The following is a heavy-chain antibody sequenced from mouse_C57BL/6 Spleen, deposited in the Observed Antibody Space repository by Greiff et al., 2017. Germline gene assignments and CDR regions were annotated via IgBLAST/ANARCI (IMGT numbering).Heavy chain of an antibody. CDR1: GYAFTNYL. Sequence: LQESGAELVRPGTSVKVSCKASGYAFTNYLIEWVKQRPGQGLEWIGVINPGSGGTNYNEKFKGKATLTADKSSSTAYMQLSSLTSEDSAVYFCARVGDYDDGTWFAYWGQGTLVTVSA. D-gene: IGHD2-4*01. V-gene: IGHV1-54*01. J-gene: IGHJ3*01. CDR3: ARVGDYDDGTWFAY. CDR2: INPGSGGT.